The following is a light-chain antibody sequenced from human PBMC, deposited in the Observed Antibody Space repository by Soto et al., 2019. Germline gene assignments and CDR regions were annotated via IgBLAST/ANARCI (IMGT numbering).Light chain of an antibody. CDR2: GAS. CDR3: QQYNNWWT. V-gene: IGKV3-15*01. J-gene: IGKJ1*01. CDR1: QSVSSN. Sequence: EIVMTQSPATLSVSPGESATLSCRASQSVSSNLAWYQQKPGRAPRLLIYGASTRATGIPTRFSGSGSGTEFTLTISSLQSEDFAVYYCQQYNNWWTFGQGTKV.